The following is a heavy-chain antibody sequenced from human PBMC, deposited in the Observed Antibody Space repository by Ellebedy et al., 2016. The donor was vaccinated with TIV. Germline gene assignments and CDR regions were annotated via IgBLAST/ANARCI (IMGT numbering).Heavy chain of an antibody. CDR3: FCPRLDY. J-gene: IGHJ4*02. Sequence: GGSLRLXXAASVFTSSDSWMTWVRQAPGKGLEWVANINLDGSEKYYVDSVRGRFTISTDNAKNSLYLQMNSLRVEDTAVYYCFCPRLDYWGQGILVTVSS. CDR2: INLDGSEK. V-gene: IGHV3-7*01. CDR1: VFTSSDSW.